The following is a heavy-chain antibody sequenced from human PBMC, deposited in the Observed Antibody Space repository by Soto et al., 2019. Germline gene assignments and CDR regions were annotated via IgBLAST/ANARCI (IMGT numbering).Heavy chain of an antibody. CDR3: AGLAQYSSHFDS. CDR2: IYHSGST. D-gene: IGHD6-6*01. V-gene: IGHV4-59*08. CDR1: GGSIGPYY. J-gene: IGHJ4*02. Sequence: SETLSLTCTVSGGSIGPYYWSWIRQPPGKGLEWIGDIYHSGSTNYNPSLKSRVTMSVDTSKNQFSLKLSSVSAADTAVYSCAGLAQYSSHFDSWGQGTLVTVSS.